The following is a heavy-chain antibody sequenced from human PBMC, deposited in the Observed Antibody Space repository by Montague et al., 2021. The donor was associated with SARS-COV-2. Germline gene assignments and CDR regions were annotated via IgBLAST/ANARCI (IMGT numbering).Heavy chain of an antibody. CDR2: TYYRSKWYN. J-gene: IGHJ4*02. V-gene: IGHV6-1*01. CDR1: FSIFSSNIAT. CDR3: ARIPVGSKYYFDF. D-gene: IGHD2-2*01. Sequence: FSLSFSIFSSNIATWNWIRQSPSRGLEWLGRTYYRSKWYNDYAESVKSRITIDPDTSKHQFSLHLNSVTPEDTAVYYCARIPVGSKYYFDFWGQGTLVTVSS.